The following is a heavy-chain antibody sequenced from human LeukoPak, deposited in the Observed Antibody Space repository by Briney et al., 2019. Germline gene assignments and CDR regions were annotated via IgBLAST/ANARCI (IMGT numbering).Heavy chain of an antibody. CDR1: GFSFSTYS. CDR2: ISPSGDT. D-gene: IGHD3-10*01. Sequence: GGSLRLSCAASGFSFSTYSMSWVRQAPGKGLEWVSFISPSGDTYYVDSVKGRFTISSDNSENTLYLEMNSLRAEGTAAYQCAKDNVRGAVDVWGRGTMVTVPS. CDR3: AKDNVRGAVDV. J-gene: IGHJ3*01. V-gene: IGHV3-23*01.